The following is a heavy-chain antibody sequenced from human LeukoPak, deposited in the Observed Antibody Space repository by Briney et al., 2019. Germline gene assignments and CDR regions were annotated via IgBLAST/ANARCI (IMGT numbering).Heavy chain of an antibody. J-gene: IGHJ4*02. CDR3: ARRGILGLYY. CDR2: INHSGST. V-gene: IGHV4-34*01. Sequence: SETLSLTCAVYGGSFSGYYWSWIRQPPGKGLEWIEEINHSGSTNYNPSLKSRVTISVDTSKNQFSRKLSSVTAADTAVYYCARRGILGLYYWGQGTLVTVSS. D-gene: IGHD6-13*01. CDR1: GGSFSGYY.